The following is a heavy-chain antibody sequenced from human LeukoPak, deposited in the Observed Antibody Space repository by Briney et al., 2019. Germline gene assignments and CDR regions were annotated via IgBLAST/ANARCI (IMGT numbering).Heavy chain of an antibody. CDR3: ARDRRYCSGGSCYPVLDY. V-gene: IGHV3-48*03. D-gene: IGHD2-15*01. J-gene: IGHJ4*02. CDR2: ISSSGSTI. Sequence: GGSLRLSCAASGFTFSSYEMNWVRQAPGKGLEWVSYISSSGSTIYYADSVKGRFTTSRDNAKNSLYLQMNSLRAEDTAVYYCARDRRYCSGGSCYPVLDYWGQGTLVTVSS. CDR1: GFTFSSYE.